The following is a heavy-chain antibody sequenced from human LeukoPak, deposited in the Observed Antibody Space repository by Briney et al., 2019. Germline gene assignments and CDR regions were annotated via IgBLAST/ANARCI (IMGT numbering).Heavy chain of an antibody. V-gene: IGHV4-39*01. CDR2: IYNSGST. CDR3: ARSIDPYYYGSGILGYYYYYYGMDV. CDR1: GGSISSSTYY. D-gene: IGHD3-10*01. J-gene: IGHJ6*02. Sequence: PSETLSLTCNVSGGSISSSTYYWGWIRQPPGKGLEWIGSIYNSGSTYYNPSLKSRVTISVDTSKNQFSLKLSSVTAADTAVYYCARSIDPYYYGSGILGYYYYYYGMDVWGQGTTVTVSS.